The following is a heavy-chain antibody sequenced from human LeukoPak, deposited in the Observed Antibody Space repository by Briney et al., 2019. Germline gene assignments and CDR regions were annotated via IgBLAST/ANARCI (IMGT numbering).Heavy chain of an antibody. CDR2: ISSIGSTI. CDR1: GFTFSDYF. J-gene: IGHJ6*02. D-gene: IGHD3-10*01. V-gene: IGHV3-11*01. Sequence: GGSLRLSCAASGFTFSDYFMSWIRQAPGKGLEWVSYISSIGSTIHYADSVEGRFTISGDNAKNSLYLQMNSLRAEDTAVYYCARDMYFGSGTPMQYGMDVWGQGTTVTVSS. CDR3: ARDMYFGSGTPMQYGMDV.